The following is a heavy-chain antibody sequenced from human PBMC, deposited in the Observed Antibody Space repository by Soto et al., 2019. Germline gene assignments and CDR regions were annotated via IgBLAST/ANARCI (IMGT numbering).Heavy chain of an antibody. J-gene: IGHJ4*02. CDR3: AKPYSGSPPKNFDY. D-gene: IGHD1-26*01. Sequence: GGSLRLSCAASGFSFSIYGMYWVRQAPGKGLEWVAAISYDGSNKYYADSVKGRFTISRDNSKNTMFLQMNSLRAEDTAVYYCAKPYSGSPPKNFDYWGQGTPVTVSS. CDR2: ISYDGSNK. V-gene: IGHV3-30*18. CDR1: GFSFSIYG.